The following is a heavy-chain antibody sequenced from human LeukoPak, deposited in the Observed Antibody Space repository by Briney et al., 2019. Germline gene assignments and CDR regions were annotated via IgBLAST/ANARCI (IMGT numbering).Heavy chain of an antibody. CDR3: AADIVVVPAAIQVI. CDR2: IYYSGST. J-gene: IGHJ3*02. Sequence: PSETLSLTCTVSGGSISSGGYYWSWIRQHPGKGLEWIGYIYYSGSTYYNPSLKSRVTISLDTSKNQFSLKLSSVTAADTAVYYCAADIVVVPAAIQVIWGQGTMVTVSS. D-gene: IGHD2-2*02. V-gene: IGHV4-31*03. CDR1: GGSISSGGYY.